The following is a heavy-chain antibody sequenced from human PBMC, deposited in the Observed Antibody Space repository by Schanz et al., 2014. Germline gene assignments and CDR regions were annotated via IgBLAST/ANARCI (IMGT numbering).Heavy chain of an antibody. CDR3: ARSAGRDFWSGYYTRFDY. V-gene: IGHV3-48*04. D-gene: IGHD3-3*01. CDR2: ISGTTTYT. CDR1: GFTFSSYA. Sequence: EGQLLESGGGLIQPGGSLRLSCAASGFTFSSYAMSWVRQAPGKGLEWVSYISGTTTYTNYADSVKGRFTISRDNAKNSLYLQMNSLRAEDTAVYYCARSAGRDFWSGYYTRFDYWGQGTLVTVSS. J-gene: IGHJ4*02.